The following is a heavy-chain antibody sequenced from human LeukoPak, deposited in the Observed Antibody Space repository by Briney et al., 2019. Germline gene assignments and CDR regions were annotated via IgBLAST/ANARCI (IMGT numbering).Heavy chain of an antibody. CDR3: ARGSSSWYGNYYYYMDV. D-gene: IGHD6-13*01. Sequence: ASVKVSCKASGYTFTGYYMHWVRQAPGQGLEWMGWINPNSGGTNYAQKFQGRVTMTRDTSISTAYMELSRLRSDDTAVYYCARGSSSWYGNYYYYMDVWGKGTTVTVSS. V-gene: IGHV1-2*02. CDR2: INPNSGGT. J-gene: IGHJ6*03. CDR1: GYTFTGYY.